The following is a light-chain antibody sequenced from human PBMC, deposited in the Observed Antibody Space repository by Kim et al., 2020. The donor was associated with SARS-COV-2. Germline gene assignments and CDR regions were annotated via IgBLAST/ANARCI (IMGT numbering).Light chain of an antibody. Sequence: AWGQKVRITCKGDSLRSYYATWYQQKPGQAPILVIYGKNNRPSGIPDRFSGASSGNTASLTITGTQAGDEADYYCNSRDSNDNVVFGGGTQLTVL. CDR2: GKN. CDR1: SLRSYY. V-gene: IGLV3-19*01. J-gene: IGLJ2*01. CDR3: NSRDSNDNVV.